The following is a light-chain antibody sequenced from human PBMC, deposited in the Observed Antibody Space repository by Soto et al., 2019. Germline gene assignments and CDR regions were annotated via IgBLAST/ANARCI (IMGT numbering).Light chain of an antibody. Sequence: SQMTQSPSSLSASVGDRVTITCRASQDIGNDLGWYQQKPGKAPKRLIYATSSLQSGVPSRFSGSGSGTEFTLTISSLQPEDFATYYCLQHNTYPRTFGQGTKVDIK. CDR2: ATS. CDR3: LQHNTYPRT. V-gene: IGKV1-17*01. CDR1: QDIGND. J-gene: IGKJ1*01.